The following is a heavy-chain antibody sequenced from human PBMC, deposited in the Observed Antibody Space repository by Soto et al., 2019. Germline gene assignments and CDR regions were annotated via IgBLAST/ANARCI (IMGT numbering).Heavy chain of an antibody. CDR2: IRNKANSYTT. Sequence: EVQLVESGGGLVQPGGSLRLSCGGSGFSFSDHYMDWVRQAPGKGLEWVGRIRNKANSYTTEYAASVKGRFTISRDDSKNSLYLQMNSQETEDTAVYHCTRLLSQKGYYGMDVWGQGTTVTVSS. V-gene: IGHV3-72*01. J-gene: IGHJ6*02. CDR3: TRLLSQKGYYGMDV. CDR1: GFSFSDHY. D-gene: IGHD2-15*01.